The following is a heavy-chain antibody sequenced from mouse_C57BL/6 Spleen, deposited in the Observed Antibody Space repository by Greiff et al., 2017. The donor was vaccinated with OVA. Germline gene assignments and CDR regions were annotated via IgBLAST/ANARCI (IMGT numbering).Heavy chain of an antibody. CDR3: ARCGDDYDEGVDY. CDR2: IHPNSGST. V-gene: IGHV1-64*01. CDR1: GYTFTSYW. Sequence: VQLQQPGAELVKPGASVKLSCKASGYTFTSYWMHWVKQRPGQGLEWIGMIHPNSGSTNYNEKFKSKATLTVDKSSSTAYMQLSSLTSDDSAVYYCARCGDDYDEGVDYWGKGTTLTVSS. J-gene: IGHJ2*01. D-gene: IGHD2-4*01.